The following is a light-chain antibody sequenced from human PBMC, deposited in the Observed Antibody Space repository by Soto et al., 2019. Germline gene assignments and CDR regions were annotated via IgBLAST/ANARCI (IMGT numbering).Light chain of an antibody. J-gene: IGLJ1*01. CDR3: QSYDSSMSGYV. Sequence: QSVLTQPPSVSGAPGQRVTISCAGSSSNIGASNDVHWYQQLPGTAPKVVIYGSGNRPSGVPDRFSGSKSGTSASLAIAGLQAEDEADYYCQSYDSSMSGYVFGTGTKVTVL. CDR1: SSNIGASND. CDR2: GSG. V-gene: IGLV1-40*01.